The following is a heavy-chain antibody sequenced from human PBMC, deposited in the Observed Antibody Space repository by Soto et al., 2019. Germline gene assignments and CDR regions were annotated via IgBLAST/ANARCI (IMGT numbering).Heavy chain of an antibody. Sequence: SGKTSCNAPGYPFTSYAMPLVRQAPGQRLEWMGWINAGNGNTKYPQKSQGRVTITRDTSASTAYLELSRLRSEDTAVYYCERSMLYEFGSGSVEYWAQGTLVTVSA. J-gene: IGHJ4*02. CDR3: ERSMLYEFGSGSVEY. CDR1: GYPFTSYA. V-gene: IGHV1-3*01. D-gene: IGHD3-3*01. CDR2: INAGNGNT.